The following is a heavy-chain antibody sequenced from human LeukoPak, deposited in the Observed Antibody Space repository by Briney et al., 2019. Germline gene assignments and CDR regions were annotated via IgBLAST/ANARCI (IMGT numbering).Heavy chain of an antibody. D-gene: IGHD6-13*01. V-gene: IGHV3-23*01. CDR3: ARHSSSWSDPYYFDY. CDR2: ISGSGGST. Sequence: GGSLRLSCGASGFTFSNYAMSWVRQAPGKGLEWASVISGSGGSTYYAGSVKGRFTISRDNSKNTVSLQMNSLRAEDTAVYYCARHSSSWSDPYYFDYWGQGTLVTVSS. J-gene: IGHJ4*02. CDR1: GFTFSNYA.